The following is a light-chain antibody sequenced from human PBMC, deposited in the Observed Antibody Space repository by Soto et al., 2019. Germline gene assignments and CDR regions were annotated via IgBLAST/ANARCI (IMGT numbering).Light chain of an antibody. CDR2: GAS. J-gene: IGKJ3*01. Sequence: EIVLTQSPGTLSLSPGERATLSCRASQSVSSSYLAWYQQKPGQAPRLLIYGASSRATGIPDRFSGSGSGTDFTLTISRLEPEDFAVYYCQQYCSSPPLFTFGPVTKVDIK. CDR1: QSVSSSY. CDR3: QQYCSSPPLFT. V-gene: IGKV3-20*01.